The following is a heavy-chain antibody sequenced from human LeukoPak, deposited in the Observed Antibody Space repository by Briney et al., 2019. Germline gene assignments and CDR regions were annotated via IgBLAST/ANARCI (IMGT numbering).Heavy chain of an antibody. CDR3: ARVSGSSWYGANYFDY. D-gene: IGHD6-13*01. V-gene: IGHV4-59*01. CDR2: IYYSGST. Sequence: SETLSLTCAVYGGSFSGYYWSWIRQPPGKGLEWIGYIYYSGSTNYNPSLKSRVTISVDTSKNQFSLKLSSVTAADTAVYYCARVSGSSWYGANYFDYWGQGTLVTVSS. J-gene: IGHJ4*02. CDR1: GGSFSGYY.